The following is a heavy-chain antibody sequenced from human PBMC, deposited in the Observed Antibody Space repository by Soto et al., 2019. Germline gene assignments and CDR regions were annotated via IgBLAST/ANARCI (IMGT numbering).Heavy chain of an antibody. D-gene: IGHD3-9*01. CDR1: GFIFRSYG. Sequence: QVQLVESGGDVVQPGRSLRLSCAASGFIFRSYGMHWVRQAPGKGLEWVAAIWYDGTKKYYADSVTGRFTLSRDNSKNTLYLQRNSLRDEDTAVYFCARAYDILTLYFECWGQGTLVAVSS. CDR3: ARAYDILTLYFEC. CDR2: IWYDGTKK. J-gene: IGHJ4*02. V-gene: IGHV3-33*01.